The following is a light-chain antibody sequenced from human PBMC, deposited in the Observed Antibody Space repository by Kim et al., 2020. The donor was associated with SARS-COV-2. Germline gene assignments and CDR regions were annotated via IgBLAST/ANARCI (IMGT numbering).Light chain of an antibody. J-gene: IGLJ2*01. Sequence: SYELTQPPSVSVSPGQTATITCSGHNLGEKFASWYQQQAGQSPKLIIYQDIERPSGIPERFSGSNSGNTATLTISGTQAMDEADYYCQAWDTSSVVFGGG. V-gene: IGLV3-1*01. CDR3: QAWDTSSVV. CDR1: NLGEKF. CDR2: QDI.